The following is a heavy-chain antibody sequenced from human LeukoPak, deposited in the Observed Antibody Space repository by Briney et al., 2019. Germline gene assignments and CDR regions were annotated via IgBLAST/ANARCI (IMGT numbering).Heavy chain of an antibody. Sequence: ASVKVSCKASGYTFTSYDINWVRQATGQGLEWMGWMNPNSGNTGYAQKFQGRVTITRNTSISTAYMELSSLRSEDTAVYYCARGQLVPRSGWYYYYYYMDVWGKGTTVTVSS. D-gene: IGHD6-13*01. CDR2: MNPNSGNT. CDR3: ARGQLVPRSGWYYYYYYMDV. CDR1: GYTFTSYD. V-gene: IGHV1-8*03. J-gene: IGHJ6*03.